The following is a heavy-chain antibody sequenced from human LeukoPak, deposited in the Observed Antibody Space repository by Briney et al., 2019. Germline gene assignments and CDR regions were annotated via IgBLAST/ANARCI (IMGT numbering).Heavy chain of an antibody. D-gene: IGHD3-9*01. Sequence: ASVKVSCKASGYIFSGYYMHWVRQAPGQGLEWMGGIIPIFGTANYAQKFQGRVTITADESTSTAYMELSSLRSEDTAVYYCARDQRRGYFDWLLWGYYYYGMDVWGQGTTVTVSS. CDR2: IIPIFGTA. CDR3: ARDQRRGYFDWLLWGYYYYGMDV. V-gene: IGHV1-69*13. CDR1: GYIFSGYY. J-gene: IGHJ6*02.